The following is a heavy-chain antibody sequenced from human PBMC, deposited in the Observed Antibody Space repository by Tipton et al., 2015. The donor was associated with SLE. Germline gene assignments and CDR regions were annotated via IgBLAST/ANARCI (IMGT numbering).Heavy chain of an antibody. V-gene: IGHV4-31*03. CDR1: GGSISSGGYY. D-gene: IGHD6-19*01. CDR3: ARRTADMGDSSGWYGY. Sequence: TLSLTCTVSGGSISSGGYYWSWIRQHPGKGLEWIGYIYYSGSTYYNPSLKSRVTISVDTSKNQFSLKLSSVTAADTAVYYCARRTADMGDSSGWYGYWGQGTLVTVSS. J-gene: IGHJ4*02. CDR2: IYYSGST.